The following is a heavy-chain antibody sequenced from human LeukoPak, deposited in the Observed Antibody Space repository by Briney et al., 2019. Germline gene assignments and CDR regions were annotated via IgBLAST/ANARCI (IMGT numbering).Heavy chain of an antibody. D-gene: IGHD5-24*01. Sequence: ASVKVSCKVSGYTLTELSMHWVRQAPGKGLEWMGGXXPXDGXTXYXXKFQGRXTMTEDTSTDTAYMELSSLRSEDTAVYYCARWXXXXXXYIDYWGQGXXXXVSS. CDR2: XXPXDGXT. V-gene: IGHV1-24*01. J-gene: IGHJ4*02. CDR3: ARWXXXXXXYIDY. CDR1: GYTLTELS.